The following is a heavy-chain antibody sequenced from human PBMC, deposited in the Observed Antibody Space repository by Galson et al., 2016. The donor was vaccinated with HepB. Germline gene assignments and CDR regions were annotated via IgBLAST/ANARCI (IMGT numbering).Heavy chain of an antibody. Sequence: SLRLSCAASGFIFSNYAMHWVRQAPGKGLEWVAVISYDGSNKYYADSVKGRFTISRDNSKNTLYLQMNSLRAEDTAVYYCTKDRVPLNSHSYYYGMYVWGQGTTVTVSS. CDR3: TKDRVPLNSHSYYYGMYV. CDR1: GFIFSNYA. CDR2: ISYDGSNK. D-gene: IGHD2-21*01. V-gene: IGHV3-30-3*01. J-gene: IGHJ6*02.